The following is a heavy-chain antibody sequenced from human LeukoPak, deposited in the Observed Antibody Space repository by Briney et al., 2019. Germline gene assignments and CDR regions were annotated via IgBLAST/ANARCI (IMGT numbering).Heavy chain of an antibody. CDR1: GFNFSNYG. CDR3: ARVATVTTLFGSSDYYYGMDV. Sequence: GGSLRLSCVASGFNFSNYGVHWVRQAPGKGLEWVSVISYDGTNKYYADSVKGRFTISRDNAKNTLFLQMTSLRTEDTAVYYCARVATVTTLFGSSDYYYGMDVWGQGTTVTVSS. J-gene: IGHJ6*02. CDR2: ISYDGTNK. V-gene: IGHV3-30*03. D-gene: IGHD4-11*01.